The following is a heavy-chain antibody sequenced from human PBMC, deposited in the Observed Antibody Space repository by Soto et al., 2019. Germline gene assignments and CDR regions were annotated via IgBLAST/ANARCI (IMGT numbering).Heavy chain of an antibody. CDR2: INHSGST. V-gene: IGHV4-34*01. CDR3: ARGGPPITIFGVVMSWFDP. J-gene: IGHJ5*02. CDR1: GGSFSGYY. Sequence: SVTLSLTCAVDGGSFSGYYWSWIRQPPGKGLEWIGEINHSGSTNYNPSLKSRVTISVDTSKNQFSLKLTSVTAADTAVYYCARGGPPITIFGVVMSWFDPWGQGTLVIVSS. D-gene: IGHD3-3*01.